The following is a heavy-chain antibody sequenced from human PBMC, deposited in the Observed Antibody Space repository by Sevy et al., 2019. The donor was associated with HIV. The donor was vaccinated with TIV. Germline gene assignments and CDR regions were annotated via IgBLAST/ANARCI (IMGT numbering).Heavy chain of an antibody. V-gene: IGHV3-21*01. D-gene: IGHD3-22*01. CDR2: ITGDSSYM. J-gene: IGHJ4*02. Sequence: GGSLRLSYAASGFTFSSYNMSWVRQAPGKGLEWISSITGDSSYMYDADSVKGRFTISRDNAKNSLYLHMNGLRAEDTAVYYCARDRPTLNYHASSGYNYYFDSWGQGTLVTVSS. CDR3: ARDRPTLNYHASSGYNYYFDS. CDR1: GFTFSSYN.